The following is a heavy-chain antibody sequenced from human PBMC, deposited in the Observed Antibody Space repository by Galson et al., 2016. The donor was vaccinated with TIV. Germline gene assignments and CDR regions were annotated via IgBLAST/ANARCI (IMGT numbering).Heavy chain of an antibody. CDR3: AKETCGDDDPRFDY. CDR1: GFTFSGYV. CDR2: ISYDGSEK. V-gene: IGHV3-30*18. Sequence: SLRLSCAASGFTFSGYVMYWVRQAPGKGLEWVAGISYDGSEKYYADSVKGRFTISRDNSKNTLYLQINSLRAEDTAVYYCAKETCGDDDPRFDYWGQGNQVTVSS. D-gene: IGHD1-1*01. J-gene: IGHJ4*02.